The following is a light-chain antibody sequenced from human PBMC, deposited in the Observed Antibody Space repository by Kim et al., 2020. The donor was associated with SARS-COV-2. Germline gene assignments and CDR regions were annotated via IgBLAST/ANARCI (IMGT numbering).Light chain of an antibody. Sequence: ELTQPPSASGTPGQRVTISCSGSSSNIGSNTVDWYQQLPGTTPKLLIYNNNQRPSGVPDRFSGSKSGTSASLAISGLQSEDEADYYCAAWDDSLNGYVFGTGTKVIV. CDR1: SSNIGSNT. J-gene: IGLJ1*01. CDR2: NNN. CDR3: AAWDDSLNGYV. V-gene: IGLV1-44*01.